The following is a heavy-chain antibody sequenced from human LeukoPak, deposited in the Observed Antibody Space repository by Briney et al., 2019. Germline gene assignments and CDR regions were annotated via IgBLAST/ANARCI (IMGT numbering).Heavy chain of an antibody. CDR2: IRKDGSQK. CDR3: TRLTWNAFDF. Sequence: GGSLRLSCAASGFTFSSYWMSWVRQAPGKGLEGVASIRKDGSQKNYVDSVRGRFTISRDNAENSLYLQMNSLRAEDTAMYYCTRLTWNAFDFWGQGTLVTVSS. D-gene: IGHD1-1*01. CDR1: GFTFSSYW. V-gene: IGHV3-7*01. J-gene: IGHJ4*02.